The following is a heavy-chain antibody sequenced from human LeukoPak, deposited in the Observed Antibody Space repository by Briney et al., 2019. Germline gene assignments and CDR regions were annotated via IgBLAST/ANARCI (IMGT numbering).Heavy chain of an antibody. CDR1: GYTFTSYA. J-gene: IGHJ4*02. V-gene: IGHV7-4-1*02. Sequence: ASVKVSCKASGYTFTSYAMNWVRQAPGQGLEWMGWINTNTGNPTYAQGFTGRFVFSLDTSVSTAYLQISSLKAEDTAVYYCARVRYYDILTGYYAFDYWGQGTLVTVSS. CDR3: ARVRYYDILTGYYAFDY. CDR2: INTNTGNP. D-gene: IGHD3-9*01.